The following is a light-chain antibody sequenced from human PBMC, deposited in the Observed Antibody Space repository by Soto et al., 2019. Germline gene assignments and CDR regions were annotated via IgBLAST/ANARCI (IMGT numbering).Light chain of an antibody. V-gene: IGKV3-15*01. CDR2: GAS. Sequence: EIVLTQSPGTLSLSPGERATLSCRASQSVSSSYLAWYQQEPGQAPRLLIYGASTRATGIPARFSGSGSGTEFTLTISSLQSEDFAIYYCKHYNNWPLTFGGGTKVEIK. J-gene: IGKJ4*01. CDR1: QSVSSSY. CDR3: KHYNNWPLT.